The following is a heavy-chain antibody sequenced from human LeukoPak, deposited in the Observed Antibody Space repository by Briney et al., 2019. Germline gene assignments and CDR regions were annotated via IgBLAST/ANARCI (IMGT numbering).Heavy chain of an antibody. Sequence: ASVKVSCKASGYTFSSYYMHWVRQAPGQGLEWMGIISPSGSSTSHAQKFQGRVTMTRDTSTATVSMEVSSLRSDDTAVYYCARLYSSGWRYYYYYYYMDVWGKGTTVTVSS. V-gene: IGHV1-46*01. J-gene: IGHJ6*03. CDR1: GYTFSSYY. D-gene: IGHD6-19*01. CDR3: ARLYSSGWRYYYYYYYMDV. CDR2: ISPSGSST.